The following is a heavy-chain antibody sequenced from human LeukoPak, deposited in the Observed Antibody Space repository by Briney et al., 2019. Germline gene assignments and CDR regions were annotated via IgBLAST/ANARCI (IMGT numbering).Heavy chain of an antibody. J-gene: IGHJ4*02. V-gene: IGHV4-39*01. D-gene: IGHD3-16*01. CDR3: ARHRGETNFDY. CDR1: GGSISSGDYY. CDR2: IYYSGST. Sequence: SQTLSLTCTVSGGSISSGDYYWGWIRQPPGKGLEWIGSIYYSGSTYYNPSLKSRVTISVDTSKNQFSLKLSSVTAADTAAYYCARHRGETNFDYWGQGTLVTVSS.